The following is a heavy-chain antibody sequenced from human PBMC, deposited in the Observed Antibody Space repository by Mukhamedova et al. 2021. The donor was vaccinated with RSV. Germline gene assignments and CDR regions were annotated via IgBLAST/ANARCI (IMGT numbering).Heavy chain of an antibody. CDR3: AKTPADYYDSSGYLNY. D-gene: IGHD3-22*01. J-gene: IGHJ4*02. Sequence: GSNKYNADSVKGRFTISRDNSKNTLYLQMNSLRAEDTAVYYCAKTPADYYDSSGYLNYWGQGTLVTVSS. V-gene: IGHV3-30*02. CDR2: GSNK.